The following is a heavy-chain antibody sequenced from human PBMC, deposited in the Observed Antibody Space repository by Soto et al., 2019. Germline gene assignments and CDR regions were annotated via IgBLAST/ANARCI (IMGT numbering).Heavy chain of an antibody. CDR3: TTDSRTTLPEIRFDY. J-gene: IGHJ4*01. Sequence: GGPLRLSCAASGFPFSNAGINWVRQVPGKGLEWVGRAKSKTDGGSSDYAAPVKGRFAVSRDDSKNIVYLQMNSLKIEDTGVYYCTTDSRTTLPEIRFDYWGHGTQVTVSS. CDR1: GFPFSNAG. V-gene: IGHV3-15*07. CDR2: AKSKTDGGSS. D-gene: IGHD1-26*01.